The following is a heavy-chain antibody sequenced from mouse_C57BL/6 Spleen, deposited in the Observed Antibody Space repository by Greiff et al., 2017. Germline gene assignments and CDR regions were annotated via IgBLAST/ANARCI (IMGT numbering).Heavy chain of an antibody. CDR2: INPSNGGT. Sequence: QVQLQQPGTELVKPGASVTLSCKASGYTFTSYWMHWVKQRPGQGLEWIGNINPSNGGTNYNEKFKSKATLTVDKSSSTAYMQLSSLTSEDSAVYYCAREDVYYGNYLWYFDYWGQGTTLTVSS. D-gene: IGHD2-1*01. V-gene: IGHV1-53*01. CDR1: GYTFTSYW. CDR3: AREDVYYGNYLWYFDY. J-gene: IGHJ2*01.